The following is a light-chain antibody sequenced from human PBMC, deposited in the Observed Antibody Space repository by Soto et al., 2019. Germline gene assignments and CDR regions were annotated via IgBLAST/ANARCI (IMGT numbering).Light chain of an antibody. Sequence: EIVLTQSPGTLSLSPGERATLSCRASQSVSSNYLAWYQQKPGQAPRLLIYTASSRATGIPDRFSGSGSGTDFTLTISRLEPEDFASYYCQQSYSTPITFGQGTRLEIK. CDR3: QQSYSTPIT. CDR2: TAS. CDR1: QSVSSNY. J-gene: IGKJ5*01. V-gene: IGKV3-20*01.